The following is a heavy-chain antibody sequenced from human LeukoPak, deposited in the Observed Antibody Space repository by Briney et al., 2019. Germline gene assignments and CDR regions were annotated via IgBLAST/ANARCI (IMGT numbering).Heavy chain of an antibody. CDR3: ARVGGLRYFDWFNY. CDR1: GYTFTSYD. Sequence: ASVKVSCKASGYTFTSYDINWVRQATGQGLEWMGWMNPNSGNTGYAQKFQGRVTITRNTSISTAYTELSSLRSEDTAVYYCARVGGLRYFDWFNYWGQGTLVTVSS. V-gene: IGHV1-8*03. J-gene: IGHJ4*02. D-gene: IGHD3-9*01. CDR2: MNPNSGNT.